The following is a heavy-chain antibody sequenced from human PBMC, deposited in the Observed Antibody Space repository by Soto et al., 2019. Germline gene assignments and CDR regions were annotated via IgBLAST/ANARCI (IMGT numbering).Heavy chain of an antibody. D-gene: IGHD1-26*01. CDR3: AREAGSGSYYSSLYYGMDV. CDR2: IIPIFGTA. V-gene: IGHV1-69*06. CDR1: GGTFSSYA. J-gene: IGHJ6*02. Sequence: SVKVSCKASGGTFSSYAISWVRQAPGQGLEWMGGIIPIFGTATYAQKFQGRVTITADKSTSTAYMELSSLRSEDTAVYYCAREAGSGSYYSSLYYGMDVWGQGTTVTVSS.